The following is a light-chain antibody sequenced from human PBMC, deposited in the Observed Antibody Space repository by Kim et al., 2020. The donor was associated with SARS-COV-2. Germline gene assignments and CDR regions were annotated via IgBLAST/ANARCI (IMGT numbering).Light chain of an antibody. CDR3: QQSYSTPRT. CDR2: GAS. J-gene: IGKJ1*01. Sequence: ASVRDRVTITCRASQSITTSLNWYQQRPGKAPKVLISGASSLQSGVPLRFSGSGSGTEFILTISSLQPEDFATYYCQQSYSTPRTFGQGTKVDIK. CDR1: QSITTS. V-gene: IGKV1-39*01.